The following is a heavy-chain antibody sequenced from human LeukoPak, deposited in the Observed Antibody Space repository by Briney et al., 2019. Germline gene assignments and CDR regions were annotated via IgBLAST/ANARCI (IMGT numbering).Heavy chain of an antibody. V-gene: IGHV1-46*01. Sequence: GASVKVSCKASGYTFTSSYMYWVRQAPGQGLECMGIINPSGGSTSYAQNFHGRLTMTRDTSTSTVYMELSSLRSEDTAMYYCARGRNYGSHFDFRGQGTLVTVSS. J-gene: IGHJ4*02. CDR2: INPSGGST. D-gene: IGHD3-10*01. CDR1: GYTFTSSY. CDR3: ARGRNYGSHFDF.